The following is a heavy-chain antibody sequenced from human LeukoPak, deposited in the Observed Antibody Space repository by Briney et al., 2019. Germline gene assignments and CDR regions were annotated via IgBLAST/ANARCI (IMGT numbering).Heavy chain of an antibody. Sequence: SVKVSCKASGGTFSSYAISWVRQAPGQGLEWMGGIIPIFGTANYAQKFQGRVTITADESTSTAYMELSSLRSEDTAVYYCARDGTDYYDSSGYPYYFDYWGQGTLVTVSS. D-gene: IGHD3-22*01. CDR3: ARDGTDYYDSSGYPYYFDY. V-gene: IGHV1-69*13. CDR2: IIPIFGTA. J-gene: IGHJ4*02. CDR1: GGTFSSYA.